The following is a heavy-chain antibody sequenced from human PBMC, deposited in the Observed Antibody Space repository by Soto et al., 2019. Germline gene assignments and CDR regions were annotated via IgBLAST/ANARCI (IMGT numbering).Heavy chain of an antibody. CDR3: ARVVGGYCCGMDG. D-gene: IGHD2-2*01. CDR1: GGSISSSNW. J-gene: IGHJ6*02. Sequence: QVQLQESGPGLVKPSGTLSLTCAVSGGSISSSNWWSWVRQPPGKGLEWIGEIYHSGSTNYNPSLTYRVAISVDKSKNHFSLTLSSVPAADTAVYYCARVVGGYCCGMDGWRQGTTVAVSS. V-gene: IGHV4-4*02. CDR2: IYHSGST.